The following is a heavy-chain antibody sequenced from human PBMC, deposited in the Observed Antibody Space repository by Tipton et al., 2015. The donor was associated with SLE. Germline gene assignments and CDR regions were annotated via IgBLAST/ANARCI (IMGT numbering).Heavy chain of an antibody. CDR2: IYYSGST. CDR3: ARFPGGLGY. J-gene: IGHJ4*02. D-gene: IGHD4-23*01. CDR1: GGSISSHY. V-gene: IGHV4-59*11. Sequence: TLSLTCTVSGGSISSHYWSWIRQPPGKGLEWIGYIYYSGSTNYNPSLKSRVTISVDTSKNQFSLKLSSVTAADTAVYYCARFPGGLGYWGQGTLVTVSS.